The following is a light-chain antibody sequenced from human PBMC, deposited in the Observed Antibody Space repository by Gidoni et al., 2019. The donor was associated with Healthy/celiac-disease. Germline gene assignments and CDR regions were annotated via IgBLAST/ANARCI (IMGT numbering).Light chain of an antibody. V-gene: IGKV4-1*01. CDR2: WAS. CDR3: QQYYSTPLT. CDR1: QSLLYSSNNKNY. J-gene: IGKJ4*01. Sequence: EIVLTQSPDSLAFSLGERATINCKSSQSLLYSSNNKNYLAWYQQKPGQPPKLLIYWASTRESGVPDRFSGSGSGTDFTLTISSLQAEDVAVYYCQQYYSTPLTFGGGTKVEIK.